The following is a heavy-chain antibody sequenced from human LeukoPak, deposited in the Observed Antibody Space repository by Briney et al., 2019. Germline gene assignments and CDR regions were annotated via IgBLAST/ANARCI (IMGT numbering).Heavy chain of an antibody. Sequence: AGGSLRLSCAASRFTFSDYSMNWVRQAPGKGLQWVASISSGSVYIYYADSMKGRFTISRDNANRMLSLHINSLRVEDSAIYYCARGGKLEPTALASWGQGSLVVVSS. V-gene: IGHV3-21*01. CDR1: RFTFSDYS. J-gene: IGHJ5*02. CDR3: ARGGKLEPTALAS. CDR2: ISSGSVYI. D-gene: IGHD2-21*02.